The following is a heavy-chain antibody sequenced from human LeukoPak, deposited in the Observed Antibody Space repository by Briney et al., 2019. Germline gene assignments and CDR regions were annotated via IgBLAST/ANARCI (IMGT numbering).Heavy chain of an antibody. CDR3: AISVYSGSSDY. CDR2: IYSVGST. V-gene: IGHV3-66*01. J-gene: IGHJ4*02. CDR1: GFTVSSNS. D-gene: IGHD1-26*01. Sequence: PGGSLRLSCAASGFTVSSNSMSWVRQAPGKGLEWVSVIYSVGSTYYADSVKGRFTISRDNSKNTLYLQMNSLRAEDTAVYYCAISVYSGSSDYWGQGTLVTVSS.